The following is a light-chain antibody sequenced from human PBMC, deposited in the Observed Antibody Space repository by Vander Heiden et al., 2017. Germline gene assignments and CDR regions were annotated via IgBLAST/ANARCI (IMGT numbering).Light chain of an antibody. V-gene: IGLV2-11*01. CDR1: SSDVGAYNY. J-gene: IGLJ1*01. CDR3: CSYAGTYTFYV. CDR2: DVS. Sequence: QSALTQPRSVSWSPGQSVTISCTGTSSDVGAYNYVSWYQQHPGKAPQLMIDDVSKRPSGVPDRFSGSKSGNTASLTISGLQAEDEADYYCCSYAGTYTFYVFGTGTKVTVL.